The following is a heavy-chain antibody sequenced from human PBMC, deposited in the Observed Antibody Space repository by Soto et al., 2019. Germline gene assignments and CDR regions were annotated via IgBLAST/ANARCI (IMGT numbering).Heavy chain of an antibody. CDR3: ARDNWMTTVATPLRYFDY. CDR1: GFTFSDYY. J-gene: IGHJ4*02. CDR2: ISSSSSYT. Sequence: QVQLVESGGGLVKPGGSLRLSCAASGFTFSDYYMSWIRQAPGKGLEWVSYISSSSSYTNYADSVKGRFTISRDNAKNSLYLQMNSLRAEDTAVYYCARDNWMTTVATPLRYFDYWGQGTLVTVSS. D-gene: IGHD4-17*01. V-gene: IGHV3-11*06.